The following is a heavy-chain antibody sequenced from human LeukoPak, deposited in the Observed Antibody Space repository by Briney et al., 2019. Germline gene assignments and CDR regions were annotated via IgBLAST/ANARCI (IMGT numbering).Heavy chain of an antibody. Sequence: GGSLRLSCAASTSTFSTYWMTWVRQAPGKGPEFVANINQDGSVKNYVDSVKGRFTISRDNAKNSLYLQMNSLRADDTAVYYCARDPGSSSFDYWGQGTLVTVSS. V-gene: IGHV3-7*01. CDR2: INQDGSVK. D-gene: IGHD6-13*01. CDR3: ARDPGSSSFDY. J-gene: IGHJ4*02. CDR1: TSTFSTYW.